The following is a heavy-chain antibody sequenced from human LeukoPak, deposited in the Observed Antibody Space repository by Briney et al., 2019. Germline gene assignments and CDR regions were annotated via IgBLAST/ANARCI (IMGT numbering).Heavy chain of an antibody. V-gene: IGHV3-7*01. CDR1: GFTFSSYW. Sequence: GGSLRPSCAASGFTFSSYWMSWVRQAPGKGLEWVANIKQDGSEKYYVDSVKGRFTISRDNAKNSLYLQMNSLRAEDTAVYYCARQRYQLLSATDYWGQGTLVTVSS. J-gene: IGHJ4*02. CDR3: ARQRYQLLSATDY. CDR2: IKQDGSEK. D-gene: IGHD2-2*01.